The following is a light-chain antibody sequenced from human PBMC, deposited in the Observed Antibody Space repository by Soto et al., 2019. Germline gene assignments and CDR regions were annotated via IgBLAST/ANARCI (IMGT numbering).Light chain of an antibody. V-gene: IGKV3-20*01. Sequence: DIVLTQSPGTLSLSPGERATLSCRASQNIFSNYLTWYQQKPGQAPRRLIFGASIRATGIPDRFSGSGSGTDFTLTISRLEPEDFAAYYCHQYGGSPGTLGQGTKVDNK. CDR3: HQYGGSPGT. CDR2: GAS. J-gene: IGKJ1*01. CDR1: QNIFSNY.